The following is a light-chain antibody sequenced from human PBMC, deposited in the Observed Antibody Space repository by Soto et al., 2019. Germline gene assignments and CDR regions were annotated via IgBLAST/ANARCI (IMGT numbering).Light chain of an antibody. CDR3: QQFNSYAPMYT. Sequence: AIQLTQSPSSLSASVGDRVTITRRPSQGISSALAWYQQKPAKASKPLIYDASSLESGVPSWFSGSGAGTDFTLTISSLQPVDFATYHCQQFNSYAPMYTFGQGTKLEIK. CDR2: DAS. J-gene: IGKJ2*01. CDR1: QGISSA. V-gene: IGKV1-13*02.